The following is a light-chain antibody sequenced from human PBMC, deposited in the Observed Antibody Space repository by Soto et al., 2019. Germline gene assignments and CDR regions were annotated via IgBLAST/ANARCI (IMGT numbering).Light chain of an antibody. Sequence: QAVVTQPPSVSGAPGQKVTISCTGSDSDIGAGYDVHWYQQLPGTAPKLLIFGNSNRPSGVPDRFSGSQSGTSASLAITGLQAEVEADYYCQSYDDSREVFGGGTKLTVL. CDR3: QSYDDSREV. CDR1: DSDIGAGYD. CDR2: GNS. V-gene: IGLV1-40*01. J-gene: IGLJ3*02.